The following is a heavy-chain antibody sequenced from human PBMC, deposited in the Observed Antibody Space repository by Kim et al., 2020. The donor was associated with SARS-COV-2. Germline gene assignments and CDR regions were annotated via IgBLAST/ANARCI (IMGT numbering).Heavy chain of an antibody. J-gene: IGHJ6*02. D-gene: IGHD5-18*01. Sequence: GGSLRLSCAASGFTFSSYWMSWVRQAPGKGLEWVANIKQDGSEKYYVDSVKGRFTISRDNAKNSLYLQMNSLRAEDTAVYYCASEAAADTAENYYYYYGMDVWGQGTTVTVSS. CDR2: IKQDGSEK. V-gene: IGHV3-7*01. CDR1: GFTFSSYW. CDR3: ASEAAADTAENYYYYYGMDV.